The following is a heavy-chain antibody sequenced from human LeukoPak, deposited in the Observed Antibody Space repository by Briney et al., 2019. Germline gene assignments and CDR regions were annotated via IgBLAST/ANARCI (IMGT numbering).Heavy chain of an antibody. CDR3: ARVGALSRHYYYYGMDV. CDR2: INAGNGNT. V-gene: IGHV1-3*01. CDR1: GYTFTSYA. J-gene: IGHJ6*02. Sequence: GASVKVSCKASGYTFTSYAMHWVRQAPGQRLEWMGWINAGNGNTKYSQKFQGRVTITRDTSASTAYMELSSLRSEDTAVYYCARVGALSRHYYYYGMDVWGQGTTVTVSS. D-gene: IGHD3-16*01.